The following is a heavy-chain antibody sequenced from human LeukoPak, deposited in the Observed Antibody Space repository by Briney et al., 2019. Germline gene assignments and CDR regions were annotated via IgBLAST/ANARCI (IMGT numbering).Heavy chain of an antibody. J-gene: IGHJ4*02. CDR2: IDNDGSST. Sequence: PGGSLRLSCAASGFTFSGYWMLWVRQAPGKGPVWVSRIDNDGSSTTYADSVKGRFTISRDSAKNTLYLQMNSLRVEDTAVYYCAPIGAGYWGQGTLVTVSS. CDR3: APIGAGY. CDR1: GFTFSGYW. V-gene: IGHV3-74*01. D-gene: IGHD4/OR15-4a*01.